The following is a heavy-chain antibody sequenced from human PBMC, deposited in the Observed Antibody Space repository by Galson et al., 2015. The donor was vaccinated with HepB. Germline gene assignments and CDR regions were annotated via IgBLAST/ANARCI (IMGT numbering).Heavy chain of an antibody. CDR1: GFTFSSYS. V-gene: IGHV3-21*01. D-gene: IGHD6-19*01. CDR2: ISSSSSYI. Sequence: SLRLSCAASGFTFSSYSMNWVRQAPGKELEWVSSISSSSSYIYYADSVKGRFTISRDNAKNSLYLQMNSLRAEDTAVYYCASGEVAGTALEYWGQGTLVTVSS. J-gene: IGHJ4*02. CDR3: ASGEVAGTALEY.